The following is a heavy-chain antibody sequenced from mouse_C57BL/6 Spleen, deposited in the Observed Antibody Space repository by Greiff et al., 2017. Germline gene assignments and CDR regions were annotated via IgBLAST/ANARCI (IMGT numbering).Heavy chain of an antibody. CDR1: GFTFSSYA. V-gene: IGHV5-9-1*02. D-gene: IGHD1-1*01. Sequence: EVMLVESGEGLVKPGGSLKLSCAASGFTFSSYAMSWVRQTPEKRLEWVAYISSGGDYIYYADTVKGRFTISRDNARNTLYLQMSSLTSEDTAVYYCTREGYNYGRSLYGYFDVWGTGTTVTVSS. CDR2: ISSGGDYI. J-gene: IGHJ1*03. CDR3: TREGYNYGRSLYGYFDV.